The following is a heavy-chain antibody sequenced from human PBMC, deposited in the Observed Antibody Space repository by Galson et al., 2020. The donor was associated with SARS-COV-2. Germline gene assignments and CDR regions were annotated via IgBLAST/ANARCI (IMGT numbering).Heavy chain of an antibody. D-gene: IGHD2-15*01. J-gene: IGHJ4*02. CDR2: INHRGST. V-gene: IGHV4-34*01. CDR1: GGSFRNYY. Sequence: SETLSLTCAVYGGSFRNYYWTWIRQSPEKGLEWLGEINHRGSTNYNPSLKSRVAMSVDASKNQFSLSLSSVTAADTAVYYCAAYSVVVASPTPLRAEYWGQGTRVIVSS. CDR3: AAYSVVVASPTPLRAEY.